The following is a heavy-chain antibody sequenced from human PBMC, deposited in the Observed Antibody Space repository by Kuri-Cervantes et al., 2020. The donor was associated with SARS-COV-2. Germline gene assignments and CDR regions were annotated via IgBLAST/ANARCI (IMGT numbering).Heavy chain of an antibody. CDR1: GYSISSGYY. Sequence: GSLRLSCTVSGYSISSGYYWGWIRQPPGKGLEWIGSIYHSGSTYYNPSLKSLVTISVDTSKNQFSLKLSSVTAADTAVYYCARSPDLWWFDPWGQGTLVTVSS. V-gene: IGHV4-38-2*02. CDR3: ARSPDLWWFDP. CDR2: IYHSGST. J-gene: IGHJ5*02. D-gene: IGHD3-3*01.